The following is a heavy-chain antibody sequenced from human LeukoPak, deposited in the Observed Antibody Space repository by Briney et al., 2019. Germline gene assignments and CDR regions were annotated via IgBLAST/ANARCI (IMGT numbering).Heavy chain of an antibody. CDR2: INHSGST. J-gene: IGHJ6*03. V-gene: IGHV4-34*01. Sequence: PSETLSLTCAVYGGSFSGYYWSWIRQPPGKGLEWIGEINHSGSTNYNPSLKSRVTISVDTSKNQFSLKLSSVTAADTAMYYCARGSSGGYYGGGSLYYYYYMDVWGKGTTVTVSS. D-gene: IGHD3-10*01. CDR1: GGSFSGYY. CDR3: ARGSSGGYYGGGSLYYYYYMDV.